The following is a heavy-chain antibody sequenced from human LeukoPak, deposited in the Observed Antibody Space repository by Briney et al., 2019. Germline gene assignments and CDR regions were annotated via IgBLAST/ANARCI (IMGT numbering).Heavy chain of an antibody. CDR2: ISGSGGST. V-gene: IGHV3-23*01. CDR1: GFTFSSYA. CDR3: AKDKQGWRQPSYNWFDP. D-gene: IGHD6-19*01. J-gene: IGHJ5*02. Sequence: GGSLRLSCAASGFTFSSYAMSWVRQAPGKGLEWVSAISGSGGSTYYADSVKGRFTISRDNSKNTLYLQMNSLRAEDTAVYYCAKDKQGWRQPSYNWFDPWGQGTLVTVSS.